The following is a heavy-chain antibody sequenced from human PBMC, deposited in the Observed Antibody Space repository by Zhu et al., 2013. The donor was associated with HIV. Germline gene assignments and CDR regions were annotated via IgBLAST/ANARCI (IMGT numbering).Heavy chain of an antibody. V-gene: IGHV1-18*01. CDR2: ISAYNGNT. CDR1: GYTFTSYG. D-gene: IGHD6-13*01. J-gene: IGHJ5*02. CDR3: AREPGIAAAGTGPLAHWFDP. Sequence: QVQLVQSGAEVKKPGASVKVSCKASGYTFTSYGISWVRQAPGQGLEWMGWISAYNGNTNYAQKLQGRVTMTTDTSTSTAYMELRSLRSDDTAVYYCAREPGIAAAGTGPLAHWFDPWGQGTLVTVSS.